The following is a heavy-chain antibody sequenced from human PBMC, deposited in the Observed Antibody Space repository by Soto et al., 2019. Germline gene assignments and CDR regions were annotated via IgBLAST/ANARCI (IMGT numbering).Heavy chain of an antibody. CDR3: ARADSYDYGDYGPFDY. V-gene: IGHV4-30-2*01. Sequence: LSLTCAVSGGSISSSVYSWNWIRQPPGKGLEWIGYIYHSGNTYYNPSLKSRVTISVDRSKNQFSLKLSSVTAADTAVYYCARADSYDYGDYGPFDYWGQGTLVTVSS. J-gene: IGHJ4*02. D-gene: IGHD4-17*01. CDR1: GGSISSSVYS. CDR2: IYHSGNT.